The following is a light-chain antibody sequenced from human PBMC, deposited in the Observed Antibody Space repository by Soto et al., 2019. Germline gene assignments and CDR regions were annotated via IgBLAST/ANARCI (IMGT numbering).Light chain of an antibody. CDR2: AAS. CDR1: QSISNY. Sequence: DIPMTQSPSSLSASVGDRVTITCRASQSISNYLNWYQQKPGKAPKVLIYAASNLQSGVPSRFSGSGSGTDFTLTISSLQPEDFATYYCQQSYSTPITFGQGTRLEIK. J-gene: IGKJ5*01. V-gene: IGKV1-39*01. CDR3: QQSYSTPIT.